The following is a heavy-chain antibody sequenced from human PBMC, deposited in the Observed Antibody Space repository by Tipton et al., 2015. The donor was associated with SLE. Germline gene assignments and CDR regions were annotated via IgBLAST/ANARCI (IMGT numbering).Heavy chain of an antibody. CDR3: ARGRYDFWSGYYTGPDY. D-gene: IGHD3-3*01. J-gene: IGHJ4*02. V-gene: IGHV1-69*05. Sequence: QSGPEVKKPGSSVKVSCKASGGTFSSYAISWVRQAPGQGLEWMGGIIPIFGTANYAQKFQGRVTITTDESTSTAYMELSSLRSEDTAVYYCARGRYDFWSGYYTGPDYWGQGTLVTVSS. CDR2: IIPIFGTA. CDR1: GGTFSSYA.